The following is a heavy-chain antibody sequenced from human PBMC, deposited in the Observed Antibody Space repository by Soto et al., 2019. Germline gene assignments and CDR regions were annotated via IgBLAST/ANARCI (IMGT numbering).Heavy chain of an antibody. CDR3: AKGGIGYCSSTSCHHYYYGMDV. D-gene: IGHD2-2*01. J-gene: IGHJ6*02. CDR2: ISGSGGST. V-gene: IGHV3-23*01. Sequence: GGSLSLSCAASGFTFSSYAMSWVRQAPGKGLEWVSAISGSGGSTYYADSVKGRFTISRDNSKNTLYLQMNSLRAEDTAVYYCAKGGIGYCSSTSCHHYYYGMDVWGQGTTVTVSS. CDR1: GFTFSSYA.